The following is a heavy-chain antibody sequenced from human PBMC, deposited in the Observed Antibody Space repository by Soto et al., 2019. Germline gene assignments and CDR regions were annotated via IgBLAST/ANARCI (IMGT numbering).Heavy chain of an antibody. V-gene: IGHV4-4*07. D-gene: IGHD3-22*01. J-gene: IGHJ4*02. CDR2: IYTSGSA. Sequence: KPSETLSLTCTFFGGSISSDCWSWIRQPAGKGLEWIGRIYTSGSANYNPSLERRVTMSVDTSRNQFSLKLSSVTAADTAVYYCAREREYVSSGYYYYFDYWGQGILVTV. CDR3: AREREYVSSGYYYYFDY. CDR1: GGSISSDC.